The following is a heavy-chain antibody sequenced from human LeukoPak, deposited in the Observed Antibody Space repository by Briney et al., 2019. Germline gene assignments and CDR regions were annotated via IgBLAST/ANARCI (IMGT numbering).Heavy chain of an antibody. Sequence: GGSLRLSCAASGFTFSNYNMNWGRQAPGKGLEWVSHISSSSTNTNYAESVKGRFTISRDNAKNSLYLQMNSLRAEDTAVYYCARGTQWPYWGQGTLVTVSS. J-gene: IGHJ4*02. CDR3: ARGTQWPY. D-gene: IGHD6-19*01. CDR1: GFTFSNYN. CDR2: ISSSSTNT. V-gene: IGHV3-48*01.